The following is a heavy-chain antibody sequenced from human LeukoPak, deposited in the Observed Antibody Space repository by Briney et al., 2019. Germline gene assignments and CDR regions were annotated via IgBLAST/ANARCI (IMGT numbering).Heavy chain of an antibody. D-gene: IGHD3-22*01. V-gene: IGHV4-34*01. Sequence: SETLSLTCAVYGGSFSGYYWTWIRQAPGKGLEWIGEINPSGRISYNPSLKSRLTISVDASKNQFSLNLRSLTGADTAVYYCARGRQEVSMIVVVMTAVSYYLDVWGKGTTVTVS. CDR2: INPSGRI. J-gene: IGHJ6*03. CDR3: ARGRQEVSMIVVVMTAVSYYLDV. CDR1: GGSFSGYY.